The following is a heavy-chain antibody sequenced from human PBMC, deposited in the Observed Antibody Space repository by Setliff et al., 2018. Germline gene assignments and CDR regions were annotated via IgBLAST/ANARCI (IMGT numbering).Heavy chain of an antibody. D-gene: IGHD3-22*01. CDR2: IYFTGST. Sequence: PSETLSLTCSVSGDSISGDYWNWIRQSPGKGLEWIGSIYFTGSTNYNPSLKSRVTVSIDRSKNHVSLDLNSVTAADTAVYYCARAAKYDSSSYYGLWLDPWGQGTLVTVSS. J-gene: IGHJ5*02. CDR3: ARAAKYDSSSYYGLWLDP. CDR1: GDSISGDY. V-gene: IGHV4-59*01.